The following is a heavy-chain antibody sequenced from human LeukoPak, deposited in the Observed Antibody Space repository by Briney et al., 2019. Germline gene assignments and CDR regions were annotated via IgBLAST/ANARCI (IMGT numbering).Heavy chain of an antibody. V-gene: IGHV4-39*07. Sequence: SETLSLTCTVSGGSISSSSYYWGWIRQPPGKGLEWIGSIYYSGSTYYNPSLKSRVTISVDTSKNQFSLKLSSVTAADTAVYYCARADDISGYYSYYFDYWGQGTLVTVSS. D-gene: IGHD3-22*01. CDR1: GGSISSSSYY. CDR2: IYYSGST. CDR3: ARADDISGYYSYYFDY. J-gene: IGHJ4*02.